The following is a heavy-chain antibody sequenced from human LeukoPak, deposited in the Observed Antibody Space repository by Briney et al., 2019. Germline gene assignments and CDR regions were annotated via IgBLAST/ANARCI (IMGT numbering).Heavy chain of an antibody. CDR1: GLTFSTYW. CDR3: ASFRNTDI. D-gene: IGHD2/OR15-2a*01. Sequence: GGSLRLSCTASGLTFSTYWMHWVRQAPGKGLVWVSRIDPDGNTVYADSVRGRFTVSRDNAKNTMYLQMNSLRVEDTALYYCASFRNTDIWGQGTTVTVSP. CDR2: IDPDGNT. V-gene: IGHV3-74*01. J-gene: IGHJ3*02.